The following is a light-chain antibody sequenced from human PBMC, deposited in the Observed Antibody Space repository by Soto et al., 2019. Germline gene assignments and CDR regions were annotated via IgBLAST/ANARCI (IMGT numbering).Light chain of an antibody. CDR3: QQYSDWTPWR. CDR1: EIVNSN. V-gene: IGKV3-15*01. CDR2: AAF. J-gene: IGKJ1*01. Sequence: ERVMSQSPGTLSVSPGERATLSFMASEIVNSNFAWYQHRPGQAPRLLXYAAFTRATCIPGRFSGSASGTEFTLTISSLQSEDFAVYYCQQYSDWTPWRFGKGTKVDIK.